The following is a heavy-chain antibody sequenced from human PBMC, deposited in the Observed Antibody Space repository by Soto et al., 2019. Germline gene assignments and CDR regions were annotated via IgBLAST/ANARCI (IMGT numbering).Heavy chain of an antibody. CDR1: GGSISSYY. CDR2: IYYSGST. V-gene: IGHV4-59*01. Sequence: SETLSLTCTVSGGSISSYYWSWIRQPPGKGLEWIGYIYYSGSTNYNPSLKSRVTISVDTSKNQFSLKLSSVTAADTAVYYCAIEGYGENDYYFYYRSQGTLVTVSS. D-gene: IGHD2-15*01. CDR3: AIEGYGENDYYFYY. J-gene: IGHJ4*01.